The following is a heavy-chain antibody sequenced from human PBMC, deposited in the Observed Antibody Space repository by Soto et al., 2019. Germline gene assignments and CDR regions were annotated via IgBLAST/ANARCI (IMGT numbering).Heavy chain of an antibody. CDR1: GGSISSGGYS. CDR2: IYHSGST. CDR3: ARGYCSSTSCYKNGMDV. J-gene: IGHJ6*02. Sequence: QLQLQESGSGLVKPSQTLSLTCAVSGGSISSGGYSWSWIRQPPGKGLEWIGYIYHSGSTYYNPSLKSRVTLSVDRSKNQFSLKLSSVTAADTAVYYCARGYCSSTSCYKNGMDVWGQGTTVTVSS. V-gene: IGHV4-30-2*01. D-gene: IGHD2-2*02.